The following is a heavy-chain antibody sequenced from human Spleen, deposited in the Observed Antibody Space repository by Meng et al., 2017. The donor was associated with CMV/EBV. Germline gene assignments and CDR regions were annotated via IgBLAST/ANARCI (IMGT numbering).Heavy chain of an antibody. J-gene: IGHJ6*02. V-gene: IGHV3-64*02. CDR2: ISSNGGST. CDR3: ARGDSSSSGGDWYYGMDV. Sequence: GESLKISCAASGFTFSSYAMHWVRQAPGKGLEYVSAISSNGGSTYYADSVKGRFTISRDNSKNTLYLQMGSLRAEDMAVYYCARGDSSSSGGDWYYGMDVWGQGTTVTVSS. CDR1: GFTFSSYA. D-gene: IGHD6-6*01.